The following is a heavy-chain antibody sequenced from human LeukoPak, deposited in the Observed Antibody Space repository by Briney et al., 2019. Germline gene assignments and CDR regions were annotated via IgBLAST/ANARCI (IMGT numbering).Heavy chain of an antibody. D-gene: IGHD6-19*01. J-gene: IGHJ4*02. V-gene: IGHV3-30*02. CDR1: GFTFSSYG. CDR3: AKGPYAYPQWLASYKEYYFDY. Sequence: GGSLRLSCAASGFTFSSYGMHWVRQAPGKGLEWVAFIRYDGSNKYYADSVKGRFTISRDNSKNTLYLQMNSLRAEDTAVYYCAKGPYAYPQWLASYKEYYFDYWGQGTLVTVSS. CDR2: IRYDGSNK.